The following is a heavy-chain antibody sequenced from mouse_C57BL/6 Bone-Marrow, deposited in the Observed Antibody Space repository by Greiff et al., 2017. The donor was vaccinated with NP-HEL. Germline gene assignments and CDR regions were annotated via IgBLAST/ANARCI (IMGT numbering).Heavy chain of an antibody. V-gene: IGHV1-69*01. J-gene: IGHJ3*01. CDR2: IDPSDSYT. CDR3: AREGGGGAWVAY. Sequence: QVQLQQPGAELVMPGASVKLSCKASGYTFTSYWMHWVKQRPGQGLEWIGEIDPSDSYTNYNQKFKGKSTLTVDKSSSTAYMQLSSLTSEDSAVYYCAREGGGGAWVAYWGQGTLVTVTA. D-gene: IGHD1-1*02. CDR1: GYTFTSYW.